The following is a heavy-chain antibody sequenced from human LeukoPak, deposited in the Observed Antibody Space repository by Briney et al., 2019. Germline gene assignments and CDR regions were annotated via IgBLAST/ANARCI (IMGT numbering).Heavy chain of an antibody. V-gene: IGHV3-30*02. CDR3: AREKFDS. CDR1: GFTFSSYG. Sequence: GGSLRLSCATSGFTFSSYGMHWVRQAPSKGLEWVAFIWYDGSNKYYADSVKGRFTISRDNSNSLISLQMDNLTTEDTAVYYCAREKFDSWGQGTLVIVSP. J-gene: IGHJ5*01. CDR2: IWYDGSNK.